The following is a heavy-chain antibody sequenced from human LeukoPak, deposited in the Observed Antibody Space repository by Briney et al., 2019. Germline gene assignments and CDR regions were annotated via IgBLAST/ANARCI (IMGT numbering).Heavy chain of an antibody. CDR1: GFVFSNNW. D-gene: IGHD6-13*01. V-gene: IGHV3-74*01. CDR2: INSDGSSI. CDR3: AKDLSWGATDY. Sequence: GGSLRLPCAASGFVFSNNWMYWVRQAPGRGLVWVSRINSDGSSIAYADSVKGRFTISRDNAKNTLFLQMNSLTVEDTAMYYCAKDLSWGATDYWGQGTLVTVSS. J-gene: IGHJ4*02.